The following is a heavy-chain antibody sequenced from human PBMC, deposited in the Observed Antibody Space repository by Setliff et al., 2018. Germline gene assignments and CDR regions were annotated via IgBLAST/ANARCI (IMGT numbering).Heavy chain of an antibody. CDR2: INHRGST. D-gene: IGHD3-16*01. CDR1: GGTFSDYH. V-gene: IGHV4-34*01. J-gene: IGHJ4*02. Sequence: SETLSLTCAAYGGTFSDYHWTWIRQSPEKGLEWIGEINHRGSTNYNPSLKSRVTISVDTSKNQFSLTLSSVTAADTAVYYCARLPNHVWGSPVDYWGQGTLVTVSS. CDR3: ARLPNHVWGSPVDY.